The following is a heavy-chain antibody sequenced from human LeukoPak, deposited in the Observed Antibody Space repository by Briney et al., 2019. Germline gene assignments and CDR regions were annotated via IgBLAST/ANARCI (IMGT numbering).Heavy chain of an antibody. V-gene: IGHV6-1*01. CDR2: TYYRSKWYR. CDR1: GDSVSSNSAA. Sequence: SQTLSLTCAISGDSVSSNSAAWNWIRQSPSRGLEWLGRTYYRSKWYREYAVSVKSRITIHPDTSKNQFSLQLNSVTPDDTAVYYCTRTGGVDYWGQGTLVTVSS. D-gene: IGHD3-16*01. J-gene: IGHJ4*02. CDR3: TRTGGVDY.